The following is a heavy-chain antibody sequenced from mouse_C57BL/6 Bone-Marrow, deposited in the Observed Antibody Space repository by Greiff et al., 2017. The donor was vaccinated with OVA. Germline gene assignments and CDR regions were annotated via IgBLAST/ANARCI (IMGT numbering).Heavy chain of an antibody. CDR2: ISSGGDYI. V-gene: IGHV5-9-1*02. Sequence: EVKLVESGEGLVKPGGSLKLSCAASGFTFSSYAMSWVRQTPEKRLEWVAYISSGGDYIYYADTVKGRFTISRDNARNTLYLQMSSLKSEDTAMYYCTRVSPLYYGNFYYAMDYWGQGTSVTASS. CDR1: GFTFSSYA. J-gene: IGHJ4*01. D-gene: IGHD2-1*01. CDR3: TRVSPLYYGNFYYAMDY.